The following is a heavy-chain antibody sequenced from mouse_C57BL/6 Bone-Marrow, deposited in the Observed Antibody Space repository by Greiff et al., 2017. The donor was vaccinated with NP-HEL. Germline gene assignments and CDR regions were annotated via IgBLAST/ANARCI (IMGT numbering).Heavy chain of an antibody. CDR3: ARLLRHYYAMDY. J-gene: IGHJ4*01. D-gene: IGHD1-2*01. CDR2: IHPNSGST. V-gene: IGHV1-64*01. CDR1: GYTFTSYW. Sequence: QVQLQQPGAELVKPGASVKLSCKASGYTFTSYWMHWVKQRPGQGIEWIGMIHPNSGSTNYNEKFKSKATLTVDKSSSTAYMQLSSLTSEDSAVYYCARLLRHYYAMDYWGQGTSVTVSS.